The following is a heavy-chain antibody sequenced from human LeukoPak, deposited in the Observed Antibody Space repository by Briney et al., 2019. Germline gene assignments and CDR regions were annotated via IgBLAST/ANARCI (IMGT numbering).Heavy chain of an antibody. CDR1: GFTFSSYA. J-gene: IGHJ4*02. D-gene: IGHD3-22*01. CDR3: ARDGDDSSGYYELPFDY. Sequence: PGGSLRLSCAASGFTFSSYAMSWVRQAPGKGLEWVSAISGSGGSTYYADSVKGRFTISRDNSKNTLYLQMNSLRAEDTAVYYCARDGDDSSGYYELPFDYWGQGTLVTVSS. V-gene: IGHV3-23*01. CDR2: ISGSGGST.